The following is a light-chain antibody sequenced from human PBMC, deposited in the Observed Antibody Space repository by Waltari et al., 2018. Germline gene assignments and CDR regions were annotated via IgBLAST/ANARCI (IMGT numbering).Light chain of an antibody. CDR3: QQYNSYSYT. CDR2: KAS. CDR1: QSISSW. Sequence: DIQMTQSPSTLSASVGHRVTITFRASQSISSWLAWYQQKPGKAPKLLIYKASSLESGVPSRFSGSGSGTEFTLTISSLQPDDFATYYCQQYNSYSYTFGQGTKLEIK. J-gene: IGKJ2*01. V-gene: IGKV1-5*03.